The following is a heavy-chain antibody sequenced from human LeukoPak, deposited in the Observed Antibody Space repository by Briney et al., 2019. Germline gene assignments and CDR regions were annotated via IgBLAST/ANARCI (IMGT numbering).Heavy chain of an antibody. CDR2: IQYDGSNK. Sequence: PGGSLRLSCAASGFTFSSFGMHWVRQAPGKGLEWVSFIQYDGSNKYYADSVKGRFTISRDNSKNTLYLQMNSLRAEDTAVYYCAKVVEQRLGGYYFDYWGQGTLVTVSS. V-gene: IGHV3-30*02. CDR3: AKVVEQRLGGYYFDY. D-gene: IGHD6-25*01. CDR1: GFTFSSFG. J-gene: IGHJ4*02.